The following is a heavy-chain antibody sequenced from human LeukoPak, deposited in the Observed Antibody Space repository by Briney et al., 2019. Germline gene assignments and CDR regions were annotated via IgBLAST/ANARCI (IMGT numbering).Heavy chain of an antibody. CDR2: IYTSGST. V-gene: IGHV4-61*02. D-gene: IGHD2-15*01. J-gene: IGHJ4*02. CDR1: GGSISSGSYY. Sequence: SQTLSLTCTVSGGSISSGSYYWSWIRQPAGKGLEWIGRIYTSGSTNYNPSLKSRVTISVDTSKNQFSLKLSSVTAADTAVYYCARDPVDCSGGSCYLRAFDYWGQGTLVTVSS. CDR3: ARDPVDCSGGSCYLRAFDY.